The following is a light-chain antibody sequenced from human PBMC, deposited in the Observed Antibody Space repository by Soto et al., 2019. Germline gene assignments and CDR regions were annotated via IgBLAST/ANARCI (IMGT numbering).Light chain of an antibody. CDR2: GSS. CDR3: QQYGSSPPYT. V-gene: IGKV3-20*01. J-gene: IGKJ2*01. Sequence: EVVLTQSPGTLSLSPGESATLSCRASQSVSNNYFAWYQQKPGQAPRLLIFGSSDRATGIPDSFSGSGSGTDFTLTISRLEPEDFAVYYCQQYGSSPPYTFGQGTKLEIK. CDR1: QSVSNNY.